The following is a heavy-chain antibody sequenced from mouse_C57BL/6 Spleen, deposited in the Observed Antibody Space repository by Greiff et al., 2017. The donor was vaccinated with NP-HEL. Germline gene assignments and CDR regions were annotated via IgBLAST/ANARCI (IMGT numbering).Heavy chain of an antibody. D-gene: IGHD1-1*01. J-gene: IGHJ4*01. V-gene: IGHV5-6*01. CDR2: ISSGGSYT. CDR1: GFTFSSYG. CDR3: ARHVGSSYAMDY. Sequence: EVMLVESGGDLVKPGGSLKLSCAASGFTFSSYGMSWVRQTPDKRLEWVATISSGGSYTYYPDSVKGRFTISRDNAKNTLYLQMSSLKSEDTAMYYCARHVGSSYAMDYWGQGTSVTVSS.